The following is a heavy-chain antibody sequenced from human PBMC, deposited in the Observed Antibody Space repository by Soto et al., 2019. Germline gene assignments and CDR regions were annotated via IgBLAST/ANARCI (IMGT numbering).Heavy chain of an antibody. J-gene: IGHJ3*01. CDR1: GRTVSTYA. CDR2: ISGSGGST. CDR3: AHPRGYGVFDAYDF. V-gene: IGHV3-23*01. Sequence: GGAVRLSGAASGRTVSTYAMSLVPQAPGKGLELVSAISGSGGSTYSADSVNGRFTISRDNSINMLYLQMNSLTTEDTAVYYCAHPRGYGVFDAYDFWGQGAMVTVSS. D-gene: IGHD4-17*01.